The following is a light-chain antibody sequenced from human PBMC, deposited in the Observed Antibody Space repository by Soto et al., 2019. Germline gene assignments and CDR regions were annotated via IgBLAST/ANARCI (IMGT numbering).Light chain of an antibody. CDR3: QQYGSARGFT. Sequence: EIVLTQSPGTLSLSPGERATLSCRASQSVSSSYLAWYQQKPGQAPRLLIYGASSRATGIPDRFSGSGSGTDFTLTISRLEPEDFAVYYCQQYGSARGFTFGPGTKLDIK. CDR1: QSVSSSY. CDR2: GAS. V-gene: IGKV3-20*01. J-gene: IGKJ3*01.